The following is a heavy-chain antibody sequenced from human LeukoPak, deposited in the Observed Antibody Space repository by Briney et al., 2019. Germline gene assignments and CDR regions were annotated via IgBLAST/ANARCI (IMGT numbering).Heavy chain of an antibody. V-gene: IGHV4-4*07. CDR3: ARVSSRDSRFDP. CDR2: IYPSGST. J-gene: IGHJ5*02. Sequence: SETLSLTCTVSGGSISSYYWSWIRQPAGKGLEWIGRIYPSGSTNYNPSLKSRVTISVDTSKNQFSLKLSSVTAADTAVYHCARVSSRDSRFDPWGQGALVTVSS. CDR1: GGSISSYY. D-gene: IGHD5-24*01.